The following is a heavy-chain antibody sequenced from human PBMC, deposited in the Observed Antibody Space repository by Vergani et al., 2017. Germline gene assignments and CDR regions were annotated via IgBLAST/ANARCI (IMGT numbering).Heavy chain of an antibody. CDR3: AKHFRGWGIDY. J-gene: IGHJ4*02. V-gene: IGHV3-30*02. Sequence: QVQLVESVGGVVQRGGSLRLSCATSGFTLSNYDMQWIRQGPGKGLKFVAFIQFDGSKQYYADSVKCRFTLSRDFSKNTLYLQMNSLRTDDTATYDCAKHFRGWGIDYWGQGTQVIVSS. CDR1: GFTLSNYD. D-gene: IGHD3-16*01. CDR2: IQFDGSKQ.